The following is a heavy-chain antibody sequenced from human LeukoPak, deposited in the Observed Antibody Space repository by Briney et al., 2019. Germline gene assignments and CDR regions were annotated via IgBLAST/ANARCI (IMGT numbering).Heavy chain of an antibody. CDR3: ARDRSAMVRGVTYNWFDP. CDR2: ISSSGSTI. CDR1: AFRYGLHW. D-gene: IGHD3-10*01. J-gene: IGHJ5*02. Sequence: SLRLSCENAAFRYGLHWMSWVRQAVGEGLEWDSYISSSGSTIYYADSVKGRFTISRDNAKNSLSLQMTSLRAEDTAVYYCARDRSAMVRGVTYNWFDPWGQGTLVTVSS. V-gene: IGHV3-48*03.